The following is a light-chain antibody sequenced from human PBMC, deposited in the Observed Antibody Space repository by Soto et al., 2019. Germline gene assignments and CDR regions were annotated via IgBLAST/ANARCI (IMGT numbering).Light chain of an antibody. CDR2: GAS. V-gene: IGKV3-20*01. Sequence: EIVLTQSPGTLSLSPGERATLSCRASQSVSSSYLAWYQQKPGQAPRLLIYGASSRATGIPDRFSGSGSGTDFTLTISRLEPEDFAVYYCQQYGSSPQTFGLGTKLNIK. CDR3: QQYGSSPQT. CDR1: QSVSSSY. J-gene: IGKJ1*01.